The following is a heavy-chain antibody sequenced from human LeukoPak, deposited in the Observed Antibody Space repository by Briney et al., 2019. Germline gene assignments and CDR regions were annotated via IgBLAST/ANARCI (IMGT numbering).Heavy chain of an antibody. J-gene: IGHJ6*03. CDR1: GFTFDDYA. CDR3: AKDSSGRYDYCYYMDV. Sequence: PGGSLRLSCAASGFTFDDYAMHWVRQAPGKGLEWVSLISWDGGSTYYADSVKGRFTISRDNSKNSLYLQMNSLRAEDTALYYCAKDSSGRYDYCYYMDVWGKGTTVTVSS. V-gene: IGHV3-43D*03. CDR2: ISWDGGST.